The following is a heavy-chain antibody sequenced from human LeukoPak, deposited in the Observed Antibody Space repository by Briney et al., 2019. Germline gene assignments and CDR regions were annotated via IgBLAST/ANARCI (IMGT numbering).Heavy chain of an antibody. Sequence: GGSLRLSCAASGFIFSDYWMHWVRQAPGKGLVWVSRLNSDGSSTIYADSVKGRFTISRDNAKNTLYLQMNSLRAEDTAVYYCARGLGGTGDHWGQGTLVAVSS. CDR1: GFIFSDYW. CDR3: ARGLGGTGDH. D-gene: IGHD3-10*01. J-gene: IGHJ4*02. CDR2: LNSDGSST. V-gene: IGHV3-74*01.